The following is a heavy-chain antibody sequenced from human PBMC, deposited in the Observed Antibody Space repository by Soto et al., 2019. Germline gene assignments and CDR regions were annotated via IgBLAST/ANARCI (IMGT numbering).Heavy chain of an antibody. Sequence: SETLSLTCTVSGGSISSGGYYWSWIRQHPGKGLEWIGYIYYSGSTYYNPSLKSRVTISVDTSKNQFSLKLSSVTAADTALYYCAKDLPGELLPTCFDPWGQGTLVTVSS. J-gene: IGHJ5*02. CDR3: AKDLPGELLPTCFDP. D-gene: IGHD1-26*01. V-gene: IGHV4-31*03. CDR1: GGSISSGGYY. CDR2: IYYSGST.